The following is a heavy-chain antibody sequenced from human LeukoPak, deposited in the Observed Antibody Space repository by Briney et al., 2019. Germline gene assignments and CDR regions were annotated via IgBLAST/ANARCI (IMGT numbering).Heavy chain of an antibody. CDR1: GFTVGSNY. CDR2: IYSGGST. Sequence: GGSLRLSCAASGFTVGSNYMSWVRQAPGKGLEWVSVIYSGGSTYYADSVKGRFTISRDNSKNTLYLQMNSLRAEDTAVYYCARTNYYDSSGYPFDYWGQGTLVTVSS. J-gene: IGHJ4*02. D-gene: IGHD3-22*01. V-gene: IGHV3-66*01. CDR3: ARTNYYDSSGYPFDY.